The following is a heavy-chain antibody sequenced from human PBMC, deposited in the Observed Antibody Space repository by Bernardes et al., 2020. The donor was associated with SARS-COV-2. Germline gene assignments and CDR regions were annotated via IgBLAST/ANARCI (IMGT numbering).Heavy chain of an antibody. CDR2: VHYTERP. D-gene: IGHD2-21*02. J-gene: IGHJ6*02. Sequence: SETLTLTCSVSGDSISSYHWSWIRQAPGKALEWLGYVHYTERPNYNPSLKSRVTMSLDTSKNQFSLKLSSVTAADTAVYFCAKTLTCGGDCYGYYYFGMDAWGQGTTVTVSS. CDR3: AKTLTCGGDCYGYYYFGMDA. CDR1: GDSISSYH. V-gene: IGHV4-59*01.